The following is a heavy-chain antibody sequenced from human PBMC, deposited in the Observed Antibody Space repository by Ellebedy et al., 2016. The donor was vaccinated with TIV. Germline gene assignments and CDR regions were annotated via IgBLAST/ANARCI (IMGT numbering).Heavy chain of an antibody. CDR2: IYYSGST. Sequence: SETLSLTCTVSGASIDSSSNYWGWIRQPPGTGLEWIGSIYYSGSTYYNPSLKSRVTISADTSKNQFSLRLSSVTAADTAVYYCARWFGELLYVRWFDPWGQGTLVTVSS. CDR1: GASIDSSSNY. V-gene: IGHV4-39*01. J-gene: IGHJ5*02. D-gene: IGHD3-10*01. CDR3: ARWFGELLYVRWFDP.